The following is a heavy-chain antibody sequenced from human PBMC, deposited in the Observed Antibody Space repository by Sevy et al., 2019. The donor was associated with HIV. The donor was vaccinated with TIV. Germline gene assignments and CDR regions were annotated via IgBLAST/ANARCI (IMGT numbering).Heavy chain of an antibody. CDR3: ARVNSFDGDYVGGDY. CDR1: GFTFSMYA. V-gene: IGHV3-30-3*01. CDR2: ISYDGGNK. D-gene: IGHD4-17*01. Sequence: GGSLRLACAASGFTFSMYAIKWVRQAPGKGLEWVALISYDGGNKYHADSVKGRFTISRDNSMNTLYLQMNSLGAEDTAVYYCARVNSFDGDYVGGDYWVQGTLVTVSS. J-gene: IGHJ4*02.